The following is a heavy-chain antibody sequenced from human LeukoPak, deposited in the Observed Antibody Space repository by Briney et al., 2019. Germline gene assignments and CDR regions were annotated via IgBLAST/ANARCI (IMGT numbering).Heavy chain of an antibody. V-gene: IGHV3-21*01. CDR1: GFTFNNYW. CDR3: ARAGGSTVSHSDY. J-gene: IGHJ4*02. D-gene: IGHD4-17*01. CDR2: ISSSTSYI. Sequence: PGGSLRLSCAASGFTFNNYWIHWVRQVPGKGLEWVSSISSSTSYIYYADSVKGRFTISKDNAKNSLYLQMNSLRAEDTAVYYCARAGGSTVSHSDYWGQGTLVTVSS.